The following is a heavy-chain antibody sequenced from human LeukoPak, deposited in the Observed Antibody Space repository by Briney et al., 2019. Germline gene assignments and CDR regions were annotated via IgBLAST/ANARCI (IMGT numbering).Heavy chain of an antibody. CDR3: VKDTGLIRGVPDY. CDR1: GFTFSNYA. J-gene: IGHJ4*02. D-gene: IGHD3-10*01. CDR2: ISGSGTST. Sequence: GGSLRLSCEASGFTFSNYAMTWVRQAPGKGLEWVSVISGSGTSTYYADSVKGRFTISRDNSKSTLYLQMNSLRAEDTALYYCVKDTGLIRGVPDYWGQGTLVTVSS. V-gene: IGHV3-23*01.